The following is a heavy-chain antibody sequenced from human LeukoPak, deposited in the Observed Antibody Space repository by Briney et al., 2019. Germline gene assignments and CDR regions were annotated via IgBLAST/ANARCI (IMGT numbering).Heavy chain of an antibody. CDR1: GDSISNYY. CDR3: ARPGQQLGAFDI. V-gene: IGHV4-59*08. CDR2: IYYIGST. J-gene: IGHJ3*02. D-gene: IGHD6-13*01. Sequence: PSETLSLTCTVSGDSISNYYCNWIRQSSGKGLEWIGYIYYIGSTNYNPSLKSRVTISVDTSKNQLSLKLSSVTAADTAVYYCARPGQQLGAFDIWGQGTMVTVSS.